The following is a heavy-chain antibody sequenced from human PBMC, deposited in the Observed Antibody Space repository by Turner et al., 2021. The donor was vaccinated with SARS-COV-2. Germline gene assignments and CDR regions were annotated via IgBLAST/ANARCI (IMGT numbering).Heavy chain of an antibody. CDR3: ARDGRSTRVFGEFDY. D-gene: IGHD1-26*01. V-gene: IGHV1-18*01. Sequence: QVQLVQSGAEVKKPGASVKVSCKASGYTFTSYGISWVRQAPGQGLEWMGLISAYDGNTNYAQKLQGRVTMTTDTSTSTAYMELRSLRSDDTAVYYCARDGRSTRVFGEFDYWGQGTLVTVSS. J-gene: IGHJ4*02. CDR1: GYTFTSYG. CDR2: ISAYDGNT.